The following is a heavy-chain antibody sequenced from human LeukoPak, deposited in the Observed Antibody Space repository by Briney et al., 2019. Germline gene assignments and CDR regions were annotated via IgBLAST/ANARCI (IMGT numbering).Heavy chain of an antibody. J-gene: IGHJ4*02. CDR2: INHSGST. Sequence: AGTLSLTCAVYSGSFNYYFWSWIRQPPGKGLEWIWEINHSGSTNFNPSLKNRVTISVDTYTTHFSLNLSSVTAADAAVYYCARGGFVRGAKPIDYWGQGTLVTVSS. D-gene: IGHD1-26*01. CDR3: ARGGFVRGAKPIDY. CDR1: SGSFNYYF. V-gene: IGHV4-34*01.